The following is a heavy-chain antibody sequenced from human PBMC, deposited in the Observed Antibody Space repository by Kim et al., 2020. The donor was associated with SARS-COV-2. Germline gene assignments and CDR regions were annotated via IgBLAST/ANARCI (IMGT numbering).Heavy chain of an antibody. Sequence: GGSLRLSCEAAGFTFSGYWIHWVRQAPGKGLVWVACISRDGSVTTYADSVKGRFTISRDNTRNTLYLQMNSLRAEDTAVYYCARDMDPTVLDHWGQGPLV. J-gene: IGHJ4*02. CDR2: ISRDGSVT. CDR3: ARDMDPTVLDH. CDR1: GFTFSGYW. D-gene: IGHD3-10*01. V-gene: IGHV3-74*01.